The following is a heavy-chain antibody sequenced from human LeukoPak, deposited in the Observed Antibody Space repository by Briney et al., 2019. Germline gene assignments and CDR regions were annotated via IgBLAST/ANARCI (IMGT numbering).Heavy chain of an antibody. V-gene: IGHV3-21*04. CDR2: ISSSSSYI. CDR1: GFTFSSYS. Sequence: GGSLRLSCAASGFTFSSYSMNWVRQAPGKGLEWVSSISSSSSYIYYADSVKGRFTISRDNAKNSLYLQMNSLRAEDTAVYYCAKVHSGSYPNFPPDYWGQGTLVTVSS. J-gene: IGHJ4*02. D-gene: IGHD1-26*01. CDR3: AKVHSGSYPNFPPDY.